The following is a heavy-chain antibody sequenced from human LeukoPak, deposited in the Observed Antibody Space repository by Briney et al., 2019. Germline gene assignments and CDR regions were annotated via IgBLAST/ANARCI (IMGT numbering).Heavy chain of an antibody. CDR2: INPNTGGT. CDR1: GYTFTNYY. Sequence: ASVKVSCKASGYTFTNYYIHWVRQAPGQGLEWMGRINPNTGGTNYVQKFQGRVTMTRDTSISTAYMELSRLRSDDTAIYFCVTNIQENAFDIWGQGTMVTVSS. V-gene: IGHV1-2*06. CDR3: VTNIQENAFDI. J-gene: IGHJ3*02. D-gene: IGHD2-8*01.